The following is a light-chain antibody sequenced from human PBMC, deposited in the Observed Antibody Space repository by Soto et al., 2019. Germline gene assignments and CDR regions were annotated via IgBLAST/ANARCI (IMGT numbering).Light chain of an antibody. J-gene: IGKJ1*01. CDR2: DVS. Sequence: EIVLTQSPGTLSLSPGERATLSCRSSQSVSSNYLAWYQQKPDQAPRLVIYDVSGRATGIPDSFSGRGSGTDFTLTISRLEPEDFAVYYCQRYGSSTTFGQGTKVEIK. V-gene: IGKV3-20*01. CDR3: QRYGSSTT. CDR1: QSVSSNY.